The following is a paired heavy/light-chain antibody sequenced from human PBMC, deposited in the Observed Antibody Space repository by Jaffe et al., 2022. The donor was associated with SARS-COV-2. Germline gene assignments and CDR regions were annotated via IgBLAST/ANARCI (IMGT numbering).Light chain of an antibody. CDR1: QSISGIY. V-gene: IGKV3-20*01. Sequence: EIVLTQSPGTLSLSPGERATLSCRASQSISGIYIAWYQHKPGQAPRLLIYGASSRATGIPDRFSGSGSGTDFTLTISRLEPEDFAVYYCQLYGSAFGGGTQVEIK. J-gene: IGKJ4*01. CDR3: QLYGSA. CDR2: GAS.
Heavy chain of an antibody. D-gene: IGHD3-16*01. Sequence: EVQLVESGGGLVRPGGSLRLSCGASGFMFSNFWMYWVRQAPGKGLEWVAKINLDGSATYYANSVKGRFTISRDNAKNSLYLQMNSLGAEDTAIYYCSRDTIGGHSQDVWGQGTTVTVSS. CDR1: GFMFSNFW. V-gene: IGHV3-7*01. CDR2: INLDGSAT. J-gene: IGHJ6*02. CDR3: SRDTIGGHSQDV.